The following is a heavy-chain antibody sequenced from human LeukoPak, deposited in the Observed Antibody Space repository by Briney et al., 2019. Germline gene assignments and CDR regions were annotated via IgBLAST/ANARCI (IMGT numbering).Heavy chain of an antibody. D-gene: IGHD6-19*01. CDR1: GGSFSGYY. J-gene: IGHJ4*02. Sequence: PSETLSLTCAVYGGSFSGYYWSWIRQPPGKGLEWLGEINHSGSTNYNPSLKSRVIISVDKSKNQFSLKLSSVTAADTAVYYCARDNHRGSGWYTAGDYWGQGTLVTVSS. V-gene: IGHV4-34*01. CDR2: INHSGST. CDR3: ARDNHRGSGWYTAGDY.